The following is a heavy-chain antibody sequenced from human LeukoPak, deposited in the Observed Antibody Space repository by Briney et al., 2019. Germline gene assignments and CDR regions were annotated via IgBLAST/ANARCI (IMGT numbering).Heavy chain of an antibody. CDR2: INPNSGGT. Sequence: GASVKVSCKASGYTFTGYYIHWVRQAPGQGAEWMGWINPNSGGTNYAQKFQGRVTMTRDTSISTAYMELSRLRSDDTAVYYCARDFTAVIKNWFDPWGQGTLVTVSS. V-gene: IGHV1-2*02. D-gene: IGHD3-22*01. CDR1: GYTFTGYY. J-gene: IGHJ5*02. CDR3: ARDFTAVIKNWFDP.